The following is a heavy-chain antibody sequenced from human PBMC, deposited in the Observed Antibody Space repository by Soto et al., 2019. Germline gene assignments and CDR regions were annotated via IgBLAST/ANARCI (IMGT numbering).Heavy chain of an antibody. CDR1: GYTFTNYV. CDR2: INAGTGNT. V-gene: IGHV1-3*01. CDR3: ARGRASWYWDF. D-gene: IGHD2-8*02. J-gene: IGHJ4*01. Sequence: VKVSCKTFGYTFTNYVIHWVRQAPGQGLEWMGWINAGTGNTKYSQKLQDRLTISRDTSAATAYLDLSRLASEDTAVYYCARGRASWYWDFWGQGTLVTVSS.